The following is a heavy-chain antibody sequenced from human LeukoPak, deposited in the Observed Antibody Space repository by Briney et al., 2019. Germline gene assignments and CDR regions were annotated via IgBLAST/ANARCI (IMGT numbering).Heavy chain of an antibody. CDR3: AKDSSSGSSYYFHGMDV. V-gene: IGHV3-30*18. CDR2: TSYDGIQK. D-gene: IGHD3-10*01. Sequence: GGSLRLSCAASGFTFSGYGMHWVRQAPGEGLEWVAGTSYDGIQKYYEDSVKGRFTISRDNSKNTLYLQMNSLRTEDTAVYYCAKDSSSGSSYYFHGMDVWGQGTTVIVSS. J-gene: IGHJ6*02. CDR1: GFTFSGYG.